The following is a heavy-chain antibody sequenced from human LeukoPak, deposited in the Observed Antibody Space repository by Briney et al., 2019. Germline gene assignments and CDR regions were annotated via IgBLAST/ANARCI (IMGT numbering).Heavy chain of an antibody. CDR1: GGSISSNNW. CDR2: IYHDGST. CDR3: ARDRGGYTYSHDY. J-gene: IGHJ4*02. V-gene: IGHV4-4*02. Sequence: PSETLSLTCAASGGSISSNNWCIWVRQSPEKRLEWIGEIYHDGSTNYNPSLKSRVTISMDKSKNQLSLKLNFVTAADTAVYYCARDRGGYTYSHDYWGQGTLVTVSS. D-gene: IGHD5-18*01.